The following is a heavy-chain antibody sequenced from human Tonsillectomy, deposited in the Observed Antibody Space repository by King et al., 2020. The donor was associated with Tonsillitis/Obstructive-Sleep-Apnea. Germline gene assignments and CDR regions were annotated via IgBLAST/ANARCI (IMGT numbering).Heavy chain of an antibody. CDR1: GGSISRYF. CDR3: ARDMVLEAGGDAFDI. Sequence: VQLQESGPGLVKPSETLSLTCTVSGGSISRYFWSWIRQPPGKGLEWIGYIYYGESTNYNPSLKSRVTISVDTSKNQFSLKLGSVTAADTAVYYCARDMVLEAGGDAFDIWGQGTMVTVSS. V-gene: IGHV4-59*01. J-gene: IGHJ3*02. CDR2: IYYGEST. D-gene: IGHD2-8*01.